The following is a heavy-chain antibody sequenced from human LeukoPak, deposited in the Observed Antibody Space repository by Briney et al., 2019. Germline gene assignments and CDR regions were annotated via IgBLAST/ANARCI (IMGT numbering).Heavy chain of an antibody. D-gene: IGHD6-19*01. CDR2: ISYDGSNK. V-gene: IGHV3-30-3*01. CDR1: GFTFSSYA. CDR3: VSSGWYSAHDAFDI. Sequence: PGGSLRLSCAASGFTFSSYAMHWVRQAPGKGLEWVAVISYDGSNKYYADSVKGRFTISRDNSKNTLYLQMNSLRAEDTAVYYSVSSGWYSAHDAFDIWGQGTMVTVSS. J-gene: IGHJ3*02.